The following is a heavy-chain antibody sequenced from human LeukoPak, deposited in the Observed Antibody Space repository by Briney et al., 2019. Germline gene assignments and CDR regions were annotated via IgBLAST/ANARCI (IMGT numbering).Heavy chain of an antibody. CDR3: ATNVYPGY. D-gene: IGHD5/OR15-5a*01. Sequence: PGRSLRLSCAASGFTFSSYGMHWVRQAPGKGLEWVAVISYDGSNKYYADSVKGRFTISRDNAKNTLYLQMNSLRAEDTAVYYCATNVYPGYWGQGTLVTVSS. J-gene: IGHJ4*02. V-gene: IGHV3-30*03. CDR1: GFTFSSYG. CDR2: ISYDGSNK.